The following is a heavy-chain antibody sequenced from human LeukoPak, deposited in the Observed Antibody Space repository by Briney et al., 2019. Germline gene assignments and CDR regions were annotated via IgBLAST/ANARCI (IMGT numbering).Heavy chain of an antibody. J-gene: IGHJ4*02. CDR2: IIPIFGTA. Sequence: GASVTVSCTASGGTFSSYAISWVRQAPGQGLEWMGGIIPIFGTANYAQKFQGRVTITADESTSTAYMELSSLRSEDTAVYYCARGSPGIAVAGTVGFDYWGQGTLVTVSS. CDR1: GGTFSSYA. V-gene: IGHV1-69*13. CDR3: ARGSPGIAVAGTVGFDY. D-gene: IGHD6-19*01.